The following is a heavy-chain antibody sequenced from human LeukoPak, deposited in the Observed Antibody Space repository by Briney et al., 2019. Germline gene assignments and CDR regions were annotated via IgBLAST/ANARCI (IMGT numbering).Heavy chain of an antibody. V-gene: IGHV1-18*01. D-gene: IGHD2-2*01. CDR1: GYTFTSYG. J-gene: IGHJ4*02. Sequence: ASVKVSCKASGYTFTSYGISWVRQAPGQGLEWMGWISAYSGNTNYAQKLQGRVTMTTDTSTSTAYMELRSLRSDDTAVYYCAREPPRGYCSSTSCSQPFDYWGQGTLVTVSS. CDR3: AREPPRGYCSSTSCSQPFDY. CDR2: ISAYSGNT.